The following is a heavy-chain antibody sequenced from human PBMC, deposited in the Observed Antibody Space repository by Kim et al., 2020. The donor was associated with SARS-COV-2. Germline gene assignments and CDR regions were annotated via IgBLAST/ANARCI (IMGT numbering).Heavy chain of an antibody. CDR3: AKDGEYGSGSRYYYGMDV. D-gene: IGHD3-10*01. V-gene: IGHV3-30*18. CDR2: ISYDGSNK. J-gene: IGHJ6*02. Sequence: GGSLRLSCAASGFTFSSYGMHWVRQAPGKGLEWVAVISYDGSNKYYADSVKGRFTISRDNSKNTLYLQMNSLRAEDTAVYYCAKDGEYGSGSRYYYGMDVWGQGTTVTVSS. CDR1: GFTFSSYG.